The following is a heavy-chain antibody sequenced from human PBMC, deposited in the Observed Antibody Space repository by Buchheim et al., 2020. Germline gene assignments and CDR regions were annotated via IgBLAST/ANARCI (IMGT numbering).Heavy chain of an antibody. D-gene: IGHD2-15*01. V-gene: IGHV3-7*01. CDR1: GFTFSSYW. J-gene: IGHJ6*02. CDR3: ARSIRGYCSGGSCYGISYYYGMDV. CDR2: IKQDGSEK. Sequence: EVQLVESGGGLVQPGGSLRLSCAASGFTFSSYWMSWVRQAPGKGLEWVANIKQDGSEKYYVDSVKGRFTISRDNAKNSLYLQMNSLRAEDTAVYYCARSIRGYCSGGSCYGISYYYGMDVWGQGTT.